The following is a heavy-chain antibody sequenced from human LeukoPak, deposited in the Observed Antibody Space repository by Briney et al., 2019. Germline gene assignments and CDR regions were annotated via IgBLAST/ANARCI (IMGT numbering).Heavy chain of an antibody. CDR1: GFTFSTFA. V-gene: IGHV3-23*01. J-gene: IGHJ3*02. CDR2: IIGSGGST. Sequence: GGSLRLSCAASGFTFSTFAMTWVRQPPGKGLEWVSTIIGSGGSTYYADSVKGRFTISRDNSKNTLYLQMNSLRAEDTAVYYCARSLSSGWSADAFDIWGQGTMVTVSS. CDR3: ARSLSSGWSADAFDI. D-gene: IGHD6-19*01.